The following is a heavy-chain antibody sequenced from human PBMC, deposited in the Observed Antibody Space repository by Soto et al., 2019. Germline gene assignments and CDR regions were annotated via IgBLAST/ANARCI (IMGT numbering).Heavy chain of an antibody. D-gene: IGHD1-26*01. Sequence: SETLSLTCAVSGGSISSGGYYWSWIRQHPGKGLEWIGYNSYSGSTDYNPSLKSRVTISVDTSKNQFSLKLSSATAADTAVYYCARHGGSYSFDYWGQGTLVTVSS. V-gene: IGHV4-61*08. CDR3: ARHGGSYSFDY. CDR1: GGSISSGGYY. CDR2: NSYSGST. J-gene: IGHJ4*02.